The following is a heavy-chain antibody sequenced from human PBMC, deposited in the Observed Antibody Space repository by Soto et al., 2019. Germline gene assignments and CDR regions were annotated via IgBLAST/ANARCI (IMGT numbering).Heavy chain of an antibody. CDR1: GVSISSGNW. CDR2: IFHDGTA. D-gene: IGHD3-10*01. V-gene: IGHV4-4*02. Sequence: PSETPSLTCAVSGVSISSGNWWTWVRQSPQRGLEYIGEIFHDGTANYYPSFERRVAISVDTSKNQFSLKLTPVTAADTAIYFCARLVYDTRLNYMYFDFWGQGTLVTVSS. CDR3: ARLVYDTRLNYMYFDF. J-gene: IGHJ4*02.